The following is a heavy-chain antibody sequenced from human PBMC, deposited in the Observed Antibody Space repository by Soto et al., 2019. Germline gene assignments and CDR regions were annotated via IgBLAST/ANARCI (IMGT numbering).Heavy chain of an antibody. CDR3: ARVGYYDSSGLFQH. J-gene: IGHJ1*01. CDR1: GFTFISYA. D-gene: IGHD3-22*01. CDR2: ISYDGSNK. Sequence: PGGSLRLSCGASGFTFISYAMHWVRQAPGKGLEWVAVISYDGSNKYYADSVKGRFTISRDNSKNTLYLQMNSLRAEDTAVYYCARVGYYDSSGLFQHWGQGTLVTVSS. V-gene: IGHV3-30-3*01.